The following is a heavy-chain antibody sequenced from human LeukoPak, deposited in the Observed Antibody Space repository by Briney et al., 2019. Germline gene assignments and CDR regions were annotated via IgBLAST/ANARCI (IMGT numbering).Heavy chain of an antibody. CDR3: TSRDCSGGSCYRYYFDY. CDR2: IRSKAYGGTT. J-gene: IGHJ4*02. CDR1: GFTFGDYA. Sequence: TGRSLRLSCTASGFTFGDYAMSWFRQAPGKGLEWVSFIRSKAYGGTTEYAASVKGRLTISRDDSKSIAYLQMDTLKTEDTAVYYCTSRDCSGGSCYRYYFDYWGQGTLVTVSS. D-gene: IGHD2-15*01. V-gene: IGHV3-49*03.